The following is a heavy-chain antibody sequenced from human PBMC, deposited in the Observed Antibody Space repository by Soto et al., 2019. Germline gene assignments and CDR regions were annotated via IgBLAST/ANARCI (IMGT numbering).Heavy chain of an antibody. V-gene: IGHV3-23*01. CDR1: GFTFRSYA. Sequence: PEGSLRLSCAASGFTFRSYAMSWVRQAPGKGLEWVSAISGSGGSTYYADSVKGRFTISRENSKNTLYLQMNSLRAEDTAVYYCAKGWKSGSSWPFDYWGQGTLVTVGS. CDR3: AKGWKSGSSWPFDY. J-gene: IGHJ4*02. D-gene: IGHD6-13*01. CDR2: ISGSGGST.